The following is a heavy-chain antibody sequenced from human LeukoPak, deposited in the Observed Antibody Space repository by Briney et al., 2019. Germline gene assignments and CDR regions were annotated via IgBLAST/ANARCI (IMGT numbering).Heavy chain of an antibody. Sequence: ASVKVSCKASGGTFSSYAISWVRQAPGQGLEWMGGIIPIFGTANYAQKFQGRVTMTRDTSTSTVYMELSSLRSEDMAVYYCARDSHSVLDYWGQGTLVTVSS. D-gene: IGHD6-19*01. V-gene: IGHV1-69*05. CDR2: IIPIFGTA. CDR1: GGTFSSYA. J-gene: IGHJ4*02. CDR3: ARDSHSVLDY.